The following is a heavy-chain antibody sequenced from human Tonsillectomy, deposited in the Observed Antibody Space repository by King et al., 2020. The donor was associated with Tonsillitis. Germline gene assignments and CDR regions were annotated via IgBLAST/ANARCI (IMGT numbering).Heavy chain of an antibody. J-gene: IGHJ4*02. CDR2: ISYSGNT. V-gene: IGHV4-59*01. CDR3: ARTWAMAPGDF. D-gene: IGHD2-21*01. Sequence: VQLQESGPGLVKPSETLSLTCTVSGASISSYFWSWIRQPPGKGLEWIGYISYSGNTDYNPSLKSRVTISVDTSKNQFSLNVNSVTAADTAIYYCARTWAMAPGDFWGQGTLVIVSA. CDR1: GASISSYF.